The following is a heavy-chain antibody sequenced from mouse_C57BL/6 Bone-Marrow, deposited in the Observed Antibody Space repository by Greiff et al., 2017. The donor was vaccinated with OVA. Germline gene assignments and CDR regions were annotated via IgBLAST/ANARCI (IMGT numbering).Heavy chain of an antibody. J-gene: IGHJ2*01. CDR2: IYPGDGVT. V-gene: IGHV1-82*01. D-gene: IGHD2-3*01. CDR3: ARHEDGYYASYFDY. Sequence: VQLLESGPELVKPGASVKISCKASGYAFSSSWMNWVKQRPGKGLEWIGRIYPGDGVTNYNGKFKGKATLTADKSSSTAYMQLSSLTSEDSAVYFCARHEDGYYASYFDYWGQGTTLTVSS. CDR1: GYAFSSSW.